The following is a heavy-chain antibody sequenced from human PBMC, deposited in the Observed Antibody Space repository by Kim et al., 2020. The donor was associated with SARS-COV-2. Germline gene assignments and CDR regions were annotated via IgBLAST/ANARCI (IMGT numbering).Heavy chain of an antibody. CDR3: AKGFGSSGYYVPAYYFDF. J-gene: IGHJ4*01. D-gene: IGHD3-22*01. Sequence: GGSLRLSCAASGFTFSNFAMSWVRQAPGKGLEWVSTISSSGGPIYYADSVKGRFTISRDNSKNTLYLQVNSLRAEDTAFYYCAKGFGSSGYYVPAYYFDFWGQGTLVTVSS. V-gene: IGHV3-23*01. CDR1: GFTFSNFA. CDR2: ISSSGGPI.